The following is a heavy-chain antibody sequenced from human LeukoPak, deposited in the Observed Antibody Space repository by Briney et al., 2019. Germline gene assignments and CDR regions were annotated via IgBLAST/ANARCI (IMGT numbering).Heavy chain of an antibody. CDR1: GFTFSSYA. Sequence: PGGSLRLSCAASGFTFSSYAMDWVRQAPGKGLEWVSAISGSVGGTYYADSVKGRFTISRDNSKNTLYLQMNSLRAEDTAVYYCAKDRYYYDSSGYSDRHDAFDIWGQGTMVTVSS. J-gene: IGHJ3*02. D-gene: IGHD3-22*01. CDR2: ISGSVGGT. CDR3: AKDRYYYDSSGYSDRHDAFDI. V-gene: IGHV3-23*01.